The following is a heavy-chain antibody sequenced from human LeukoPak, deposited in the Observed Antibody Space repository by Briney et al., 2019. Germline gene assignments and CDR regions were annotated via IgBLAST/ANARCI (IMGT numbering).Heavy chain of an antibody. Sequence: SETLSLTCTVSGGSISSSSYYWGWIRQPLGKGLEWIGNIYYSGSTYYNSSLKSRVTISVDTSKNQFSLKLSSVTAADTAVYYCARGGSSWYDYYYYYMDVWGKGTTVTISS. V-gene: IGHV4-39*07. CDR1: GGSISSSSYY. CDR2: IYYSGST. CDR3: ARGGSSWYDYYYYYMDV. J-gene: IGHJ6*03. D-gene: IGHD6-13*01.